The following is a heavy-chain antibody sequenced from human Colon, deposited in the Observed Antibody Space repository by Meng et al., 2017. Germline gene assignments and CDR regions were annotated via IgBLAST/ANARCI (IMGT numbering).Heavy chain of an antibody. J-gene: IGHJ4*02. V-gene: IGHV4-59*11. D-gene: IGHD3-16*01. CDR1: GGSISNLY. CDR2: IYSGGHI. CDR3: ARNWVGGGLLFDH. Sequence: QVQLQESGPGLVKPSETLYITCAVSGGSISNLYYSWIRQPPGKGLEWVGYIYSGGHIHYHPSLTSRATISIDTSKNQLSLNLTSVTTDDKAVYYCARNWVGGGLLFDHWGQGTLVTVSS.